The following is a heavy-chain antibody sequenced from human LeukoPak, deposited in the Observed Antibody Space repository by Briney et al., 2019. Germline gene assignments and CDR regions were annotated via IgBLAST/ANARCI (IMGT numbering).Heavy chain of an antibody. CDR3: AKVVLGVLRGMDV. D-gene: IGHD3-3*01. J-gene: IGHJ6*02. Sequence: TGGSLRLSCAASGFTFSSYAMSWARQAPGKGLEWVSTASGSGDRTYYADSVKGRFTISRDNSKNMLYVQMNSLRAEDTAVYYCAKVVLGVLRGMDVWGQGTTVTVSS. V-gene: IGHV3-23*01. CDR1: GFTFSSYA. CDR2: ASGSGDRT.